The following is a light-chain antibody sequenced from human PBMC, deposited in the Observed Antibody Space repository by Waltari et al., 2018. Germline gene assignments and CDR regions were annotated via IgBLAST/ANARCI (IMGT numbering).Light chain of an antibody. Sequence: QSALTQPPAASGSPGQSVTISCPGTGSDVGKYDLVSWYQQHPGKAPKLMIYELSKRPSGVPDRFSGSKSGNTASLTVSGLQAEDEADYYCSSYAGSHYWVFGGGTKLTVL. CDR2: ELS. V-gene: IGLV2-8*01. CDR1: GSDVGKYDL. J-gene: IGLJ3*02. CDR3: SSYAGSHYWV.